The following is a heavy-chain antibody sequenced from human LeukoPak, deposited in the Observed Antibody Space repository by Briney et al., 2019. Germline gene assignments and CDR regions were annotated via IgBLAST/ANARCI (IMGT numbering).Heavy chain of an antibody. CDR3: AKPSNYYGSATDAFDF. CDR2: IYYSGST. D-gene: IGHD3-10*01. V-gene: IGHV4-39*07. CDR1: GGSISSSYSY. J-gene: IGHJ3*01. Sequence: SETLSLTCTVSGGSISSSYSYWGWIRQPPGKGLEWIGSIYYSGSTYYNPSLKSRVTISVDTSKNHFSLKLNSVTAADTAVYYCAKPSNYYGSATDAFDFWGQGTMVTVSP.